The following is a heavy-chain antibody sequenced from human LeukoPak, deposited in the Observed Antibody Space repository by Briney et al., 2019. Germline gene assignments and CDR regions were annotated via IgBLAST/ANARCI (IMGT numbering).Heavy chain of an antibody. CDR1: GGTFSSNA. J-gene: IGHJ4*01. CDR2: IIPILGMA. CDR3: ARGHSGYDLAFDY. D-gene: IGHD5-12*01. Sequence: GASVKVSCKASGGTFSSNAISWVRQAPGQGLEWMARIIPILGMANYAQKFQGRVTITAVKSTSTAYMELSSLRSEDTAVYYCARGHSGYDLAFDYWGQGTLVTVSS. V-gene: IGHV1-69*04.